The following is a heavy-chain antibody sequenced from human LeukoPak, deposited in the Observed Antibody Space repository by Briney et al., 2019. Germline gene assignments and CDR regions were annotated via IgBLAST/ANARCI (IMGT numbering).Heavy chain of an antibody. D-gene: IGHD2-8*01. J-gene: IGHJ4*02. CDR2: TYYRSKWYN. V-gene: IGHV6-1*01. Sequence: KPSQTLSLTCAISGDSVSSNNAACNWIRHYPSRCLEWLGRTYYRSKWYNDYAVSVKGRITINPDTYKNLFFQQMNSVAPEDTAVYYCARYAGNGVPDYWGQGTLVTVSS. CDR1: GDSVSSNNAA. CDR3: ARYAGNGVPDY.